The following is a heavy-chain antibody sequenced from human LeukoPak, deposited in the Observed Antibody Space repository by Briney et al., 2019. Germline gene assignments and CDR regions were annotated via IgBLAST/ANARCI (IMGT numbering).Heavy chain of an antibody. D-gene: IGHD3-22*01. CDR1: GGSISSYY. Sequence: SETLSLTCTVSGGSISSYYWSWIRQPPGKGLEWIGYIYYSGSTNYNPSLKRRVTISVDTSKNQFSLKLSSVTAADTAVYYCARAKGVRYYDSSGLFDYWGQGTLVTVSS. CDR3: ARAKGVRYYDSSGLFDY. J-gene: IGHJ4*02. CDR2: IYYSGST. V-gene: IGHV4-59*01.